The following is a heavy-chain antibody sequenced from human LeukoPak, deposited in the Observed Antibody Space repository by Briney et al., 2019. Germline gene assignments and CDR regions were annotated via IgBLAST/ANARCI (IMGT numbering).Heavy chain of an antibody. Sequence: GASVKVSCKASGYTFTANHLYWVRQAPGHGLEFMGWFDPNSGGTNYAQKFQDRVTMTRDTSISTAYMELGRLTSDDTAIYYCARELGINAFDIWGQGTMVTVSS. J-gene: IGHJ3*02. CDR2: FDPNSGGT. CDR3: ARELGINAFDI. V-gene: IGHV1-2*02. CDR1: GYTFTANH. D-gene: IGHD7-27*01.